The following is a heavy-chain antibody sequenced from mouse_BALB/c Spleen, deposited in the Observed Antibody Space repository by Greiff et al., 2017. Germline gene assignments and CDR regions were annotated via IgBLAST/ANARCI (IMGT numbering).Heavy chain of an antibody. CDR3: ARGDYYGSSYPFAY. CDR2: IYPGDGDT. Sequence: QVQLKQSGAELARPGASVKLSCKASGYTFTSYWMQWVKQRPGQGLEWIGAIYPGDGDTRYTQKFKGKATLTADKSSSTAYMQLSSLASEDSAVYYCARGDYYGSSYPFAYWGQGTLVTVSA. V-gene: IGHV1-87*01. J-gene: IGHJ3*01. CDR1: GYTFTSYW. D-gene: IGHD1-1*01.